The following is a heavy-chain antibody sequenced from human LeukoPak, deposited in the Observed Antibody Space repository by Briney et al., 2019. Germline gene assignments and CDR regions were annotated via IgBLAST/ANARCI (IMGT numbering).Heavy chain of an antibody. V-gene: IGHV4-59*08. J-gene: IGHJ5*02. Sequence: SETLSLTCTVSGGSISSHYWSWIRQPPGKGLEWIGYIYNSGSTNCNPSLKSRVTISEDMSKNQFSLKLSSVTAADTAVYYCARRDYVSGSYSFDPWGQGTLVTVSS. CDR2: IYNSGST. D-gene: IGHD3-10*01. CDR3: ARRDYVSGSYSFDP. CDR1: GGSISSHY.